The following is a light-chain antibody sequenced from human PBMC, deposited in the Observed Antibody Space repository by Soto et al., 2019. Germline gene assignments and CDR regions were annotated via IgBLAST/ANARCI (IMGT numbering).Light chain of an antibody. Sequence: EIVLTQSPGTLPLSPGERATLSCRASQSVSNYLAWYQQKPGQAPRLLIYGASRRATVNPDRFSGSGSGTDFTLTISSLEPEDFAVYYCQQYGGSPQTFGQGTNVEVK. CDR3: QQYGGSPQT. V-gene: IGKV3-20*01. CDR2: GAS. CDR1: QSVSNY. J-gene: IGKJ1*01.